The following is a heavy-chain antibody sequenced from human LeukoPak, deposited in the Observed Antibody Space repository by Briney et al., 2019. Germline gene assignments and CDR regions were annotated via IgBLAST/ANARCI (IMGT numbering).Heavy chain of an antibody. Sequence: GGSLRLSCAASGFTVSSNYMSWVRQAPGKGPEWVSIIYSGGATYYADSVKGRFAISRDNSKNTLYLQMNSLRAEDTAVYHCARQVAGPYYFDYWGQGTLVTVSS. CDR1: GFTVSSNY. J-gene: IGHJ4*02. D-gene: IGHD6-19*01. CDR3: ARQVAGPYYFDY. V-gene: IGHV3-66*04. CDR2: IYSGGAT.